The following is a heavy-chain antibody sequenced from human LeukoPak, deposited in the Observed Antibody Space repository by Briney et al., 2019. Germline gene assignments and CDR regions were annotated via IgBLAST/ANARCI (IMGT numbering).Heavy chain of an antibody. J-gene: IGHJ4*02. CDR2: IKDEGSEK. V-gene: IGHV3-7*03. D-gene: IGHD3-16*01. Sequence: GSLRLSCAASGFTFTSHWMTWVRQAPGKGLEWVANIKDEGSEKYYVDSVKGRYTISRDNAKNSLYLQMNSLRVEDTAVYYCAGALRPLDYWGQGTLVTVSS. CDR1: GFTFTSHW. CDR3: AGALRPLDY.